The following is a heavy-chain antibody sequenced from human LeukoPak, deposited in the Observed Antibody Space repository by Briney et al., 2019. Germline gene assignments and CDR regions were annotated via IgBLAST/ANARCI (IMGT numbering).Heavy chain of an antibody. V-gene: IGHV3-21*04. J-gene: IGHJ3*02. CDR1: GFTFSSYS. CDR2: ISSSSSYI. CDR3: AKVKSRHDAFDI. Sequence: PGGSLRLSCAASGFTFSSYSMNWVRQAPGKGLEWVSSISSSSSYIYYADSVKGRFTISRDNAKNSLYLQMNSLRAEDTALYYCAKVKSRHDAFDIWGQGTMVTVSS.